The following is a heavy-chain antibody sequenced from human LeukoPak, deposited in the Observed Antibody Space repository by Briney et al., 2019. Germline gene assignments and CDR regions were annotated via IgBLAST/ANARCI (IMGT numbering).Heavy chain of an antibody. D-gene: IGHD1-26*01. CDR2: IYYSGST. V-gene: IGHV4-31*03. J-gene: IGHJ3*02. Sequence: SETLSLTCTVSGGPISSGGYYWSWIRQHPGKGLEWIGYIYYSGSTYYDPSLKSRVTISVDTSKNQFSLKLSSVTAADTAVYYCARDRSYYRAFDIWGQGTMVTVSS. CDR1: GGPISSGGYY. CDR3: ARDRSYYRAFDI.